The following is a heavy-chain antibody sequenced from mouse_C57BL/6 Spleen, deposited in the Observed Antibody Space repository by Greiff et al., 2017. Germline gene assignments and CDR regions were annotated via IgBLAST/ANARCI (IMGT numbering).Heavy chain of an antibody. D-gene: IGHD1-1*01. CDR2: IYPGDGDT. J-gene: IGHJ4*01. CDR1: GYAFSSYW. V-gene: IGHV1-80*01. CDR3: AGDYYGSSLYAMDY. Sequence: QVQLQQSGAELVKPGASVKISCKASGYAFSSYWMNWVKQRPGKGLEWIGQIYPGDGDTNYNGKFKGKATLTADKSSSTAYMQLSSLTSEDSAVYYCAGDYYGSSLYAMDYWGQGTSVTVSS.